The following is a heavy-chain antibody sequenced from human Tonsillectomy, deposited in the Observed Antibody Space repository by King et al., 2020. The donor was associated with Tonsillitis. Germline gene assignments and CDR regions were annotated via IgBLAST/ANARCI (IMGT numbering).Heavy chain of an antibody. CDR3: ARDISNFGVDY. CDR1: GFTFSDYY. V-gene: IGHV3-11*05. Sequence: VQLVESGGGLVKPGGSLRLSCAASGFTFSDYYMSWVRQAPGKGLEWVSHIGNSGTNTNYADSVKGRFSISRDNAKNSVYLQMNSLRAEDTAVYYCARDISNFGVDYWGQGTLVTVSS. J-gene: IGHJ4*02. D-gene: IGHD1-1*01. CDR2: IGNSGTNT.